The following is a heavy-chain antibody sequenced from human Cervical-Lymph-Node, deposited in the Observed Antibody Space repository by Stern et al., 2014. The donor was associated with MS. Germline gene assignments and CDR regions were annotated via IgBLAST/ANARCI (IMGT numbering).Heavy chain of an antibody. CDR2: RRTGDGGD. CDR3: ARDRESDSDY. Sequence: VQLVESGAEVKKPGASVKVSCKASGYSFTAYFIHWVRQAPGQGLEVWGWRRTGDGGDKCAQRFQGRVTMTRDTSISTTYMELSRIRTDDTAVYYCARDRESDSDYWGQGTLVTVSS. V-gene: IGHV1-2*02. J-gene: IGHJ4*02. CDR1: GYSFTAYF.